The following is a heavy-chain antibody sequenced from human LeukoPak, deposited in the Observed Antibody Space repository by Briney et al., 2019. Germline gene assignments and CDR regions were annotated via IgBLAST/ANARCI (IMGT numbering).Heavy chain of an antibody. J-gene: IGHJ3*01. V-gene: IGHV4-59*01. CDR1: GGSMSSYY. CDR2: INYSGST. Sequence: PSETLSLTCTVSGGSMSSYYWSWIRQPPGEGLEWIGCINYSGSTTYNPSLRSRVTMSVDTSKNQFSLKLTSVTAADTAVYHCARGANYGDYGLDAFDVWGQGTMVTVSS. D-gene: IGHD4-17*01. CDR3: ARGANYGDYGLDAFDV.